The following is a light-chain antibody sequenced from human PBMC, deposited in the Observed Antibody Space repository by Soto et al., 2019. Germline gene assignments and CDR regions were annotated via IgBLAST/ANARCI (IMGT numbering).Light chain of an antibody. V-gene: IGLV2-23*01. CDR1: SSDVGSYNP. CDR3: CSYAAHVV. J-gene: IGLJ2*01. CDR2: EGS. Sequence: QSALTQPASVSGSPGQSITISCTGTSSDVGSYNPVSWYQQHPGKAPKLMIYEGSKRPSGVSNRFSGSKSGNTASLTISGLQAEDEADYYCCSYAAHVVFGGGTKLTVL.